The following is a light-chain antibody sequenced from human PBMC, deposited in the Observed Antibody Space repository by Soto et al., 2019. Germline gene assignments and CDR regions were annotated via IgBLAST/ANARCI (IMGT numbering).Light chain of an antibody. J-gene: IGKJ1*01. CDR1: QSVSSTY. Sequence: EVVLTQSPGTLSLSPGERATLSCRVSQSVSSTYLTWYQQKPGQAPRLLIYGASTRATGIPDRFSASGSGTDFTLSINRLEPEDFAVYYCQLLETFGQGTKVEIK. CDR2: GAS. V-gene: IGKV3-20*01. CDR3: QLLET.